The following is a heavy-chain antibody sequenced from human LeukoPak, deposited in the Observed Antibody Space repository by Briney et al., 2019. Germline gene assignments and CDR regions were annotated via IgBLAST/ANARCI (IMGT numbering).Heavy chain of an antibody. CDR3: ARGAGGGFGVFVVGFETLYGMDV. D-gene: IGHD3-10*01. Sequence: GGSLRLSCAASGFTFSSYSMNWVRQAPGKGLEWVSHIGSSGITICYADSVKGRFTIARDNAKNSLYLQMNSLRDEDTAVYYCARGAGGGFGVFVVGFETLYGMDVWGQGTTVTVSS. CDR2: IGSSGITI. CDR1: GFTFSSYS. J-gene: IGHJ6*02. V-gene: IGHV3-48*02.